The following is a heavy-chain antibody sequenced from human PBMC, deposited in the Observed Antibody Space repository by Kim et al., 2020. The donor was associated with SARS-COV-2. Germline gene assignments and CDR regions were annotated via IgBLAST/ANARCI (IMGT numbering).Heavy chain of an antibody. CDR2: INHSGST. Sequence: SETLSLTCAVYGGSFSGYYWSWIRQPPGKGLEWIGEINHSGSTNYNPSLKSRVTISVDTSKNQFSLKLNSVTAADTAVYYCARLGTRITMVRGRPYYFDYWGQGTLVTVSS. CDR3: ARLGTRITMVRGRPYYFDY. J-gene: IGHJ4*02. CDR1: GGSFSGYY. D-gene: IGHD3-10*01. V-gene: IGHV4-34*01.